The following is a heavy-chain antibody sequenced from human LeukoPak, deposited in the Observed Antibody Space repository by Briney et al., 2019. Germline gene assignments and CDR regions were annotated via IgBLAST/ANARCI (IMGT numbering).Heavy chain of an antibody. Sequence: SETLSLTCAVYGGSFSGYYWSWIRQPPGKGLEWIGEINHSGSTNYNPSLKSRVTISVDTSKNQFSLKLSSVTAADTAVYYCARGPLRIVVMYYYYGMDVWGQGTTVTVSS. CDR1: GGSFSGYY. J-gene: IGHJ6*02. V-gene: IGHV4-34*01. D-gene: IGHD2-15*01. CDR3: ARGPLRIVVMYYYYGMDV. CDR2: INHSGST.